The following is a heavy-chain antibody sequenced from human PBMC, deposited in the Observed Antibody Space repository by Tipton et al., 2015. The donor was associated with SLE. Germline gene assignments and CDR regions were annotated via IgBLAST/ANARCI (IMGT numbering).Heavy chain of an antibody. CDR3: ARRHFDWPRLGY. D-gene: IGHD3-9*01. CDR2: INHSGST. Sequence: TLSLTCAVYGGSFSGYYWSWIRQPPGKGLEWIGEINHSGSTNYNPSLKSRVTISVDTSKNQFSLKLSSVTAADTAVYYCARRHFDWPRLGYWGQGTLVTVSS. V-gene: IGHV4-34*01. J-gene: IGHJ4*02. CDR1: GGSFSGYY.